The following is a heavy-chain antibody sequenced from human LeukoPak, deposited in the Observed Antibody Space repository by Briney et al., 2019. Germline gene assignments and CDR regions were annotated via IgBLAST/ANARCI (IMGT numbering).Heavy chain of an antibody. V-gene: IGHV1-8*01. CDR3: ARSPYYYYGMDV. J-gene: IGHJ6*02. Sequence: ASVKVSCKASGYTFTSYDINWVRQATGQGLEWMGWMNPNSGNTGYAQKFQGRVTMTRNTSIGTAYIELSSLRSEDTAVYYCARSPYYYYGMDVWGQGTTVTVSS. CDR2: MNPNSGNT. CDR1: GYTFTSYD.